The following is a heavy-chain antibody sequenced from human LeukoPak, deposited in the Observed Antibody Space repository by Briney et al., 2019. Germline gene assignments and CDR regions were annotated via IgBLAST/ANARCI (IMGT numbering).Heavy chain of an antibody. J-gene: IGHJ6*02. CDR2: ISGSGGSA. CDR3: AKGYYGSGTPYYGMDV. Sequence: GGSLRLSCAASGFTFSSYAMSWVRQAPGKGLERVSAISGSGGSAYYADSVKGRFTISRDNSKNTLYLQMNSLRAEDTAVYYCAKGYYGSGTPYYGMDVWGQGTMVTVSS. CDR1: GFTFSSYA. V-gene: IGHV3-23*01. D-gene: IGHD3-10*01.